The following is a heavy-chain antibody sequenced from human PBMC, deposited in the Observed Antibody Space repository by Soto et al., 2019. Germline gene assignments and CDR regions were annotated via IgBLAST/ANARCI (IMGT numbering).Heavy chain of an antibody. V-gene: IGHV3-11*01. J-gene: IGHJ4*02. CDR2: IGPRGSTV. CDR1: GFTFSDYA. CDR3: ARGTDYYPY. Sequence: QVQLVQSGGALVTPGGSLRLSCAASGFTFSDYAMNWIRQAPGRGLEWISYIGPRGSTVYYADSVKGRFTISRDNARKSLFLQMNILRAEATAVYYCARGTDYYPYWGQGSLVTVSS.